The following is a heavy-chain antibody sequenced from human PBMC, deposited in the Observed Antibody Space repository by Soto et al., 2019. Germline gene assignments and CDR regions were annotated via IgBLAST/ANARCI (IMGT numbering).Heavy chain of an antibody. CDR3: ARVLLWFGELPHYYYYYGMDV. J-gene: IGHJ6*02. D-gene: IGHD3-10*01. CDR2: IYYSGST. V-gene: IGHV4-30-4*01. CDR1: GGSISSGDYY. Sequence: SETLSLTCTVSGGSISSGDYYWSWIRQPPGKGLEWIGYIYYSGSTYYNPSLKSRVTISVDTSKNQFSLKLSSVTAADTAVYYCARVLLWFGELPHYYYYYGMDVWGQGATVTVSS.